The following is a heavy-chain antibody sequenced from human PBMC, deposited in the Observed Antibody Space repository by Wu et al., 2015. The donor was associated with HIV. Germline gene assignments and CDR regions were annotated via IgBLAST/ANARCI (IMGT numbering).Heavy chain of an antibody. Sequence: QVQLVQSGAEVRKPGSSVKVSCKASGGTFSRSGFSWVRQVPGQGFEWMGRIIPIHGAANYAQKFEGRVTITADESTSTAYVDLSSLTSEDTAVYYCAREGEEKKSDRSGYYAYLQIWGQGVPGHRLL. CDR1: GGTFSRSG. J-gene: IGHJ1*01. CDR3: AREGEEKKSDRSGYYAYLQI. V-gene: IGHV1-69*11. D-gene: IGHD3-22*01. CDR2: IIPIHGAA.